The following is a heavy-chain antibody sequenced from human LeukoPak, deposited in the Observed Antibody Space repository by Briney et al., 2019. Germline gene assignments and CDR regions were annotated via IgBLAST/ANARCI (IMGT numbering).Heavy chain of an antibody. J-gene: IGHJ6*03. D-gene: IGHD1-26*01. CDR2: ITSSSSYI. V-gene: IGHV3-21*06. CDR3: ARDPYSGNYGAYYYYYMDV. CDR1: GFTFSSYN. Sequence: GGSLRLSCAASGFTFSSYNMNWVRQAPGKGLEWVSSITSSSSYIYYADSVKGRFTISRDNTKNSLYLQMDSLRVEDTAEYYCARDPYSGNYGAYYYYYMDVWGKGTTVTVSS.